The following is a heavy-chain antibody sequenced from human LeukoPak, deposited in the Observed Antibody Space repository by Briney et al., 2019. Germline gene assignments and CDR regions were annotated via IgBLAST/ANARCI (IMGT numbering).Heavy chain of an antibody. J-gene: IGHJ4*02. Sequence: PGGSLRLSCAASGFIFSNYAMSWVRQAPGKGLEWVPGITGSGGSTSYADSVKVRFTIYRDNSKNTLYLLMNSLRAEDTAVYYCAKRPADSSGYFDYWGQGTLVTVSS. V-gene: IGHV3-23*01. CDR1: GFIFSNYA. CDR3: AKRPADSSGYFDY. D-gene: IGHD3-22*01. CDR2: ITGSGGST.